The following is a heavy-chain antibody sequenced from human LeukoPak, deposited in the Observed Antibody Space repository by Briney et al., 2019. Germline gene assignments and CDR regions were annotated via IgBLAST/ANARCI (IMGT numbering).Heavy chain of an antibody. CDR2: ISSSSSYI. Sequence: KPGGSLRLSCAASGFTFSSYSMNWVRQAPGKGLEWVSSISSSSSYIYYADSVKGRFTISRDNAKNSLYLQMNSLRAEDTAVYYCARGVLRWLRPVTDYWGQGTLVTVSS. CDR1: GFTFSSYS. CDR3: ARGVLRWLRPVTDY. V-gene: IGHV3-21*01. J-gene: IGHJ4*02. D-gene: IGHD5-12*01.